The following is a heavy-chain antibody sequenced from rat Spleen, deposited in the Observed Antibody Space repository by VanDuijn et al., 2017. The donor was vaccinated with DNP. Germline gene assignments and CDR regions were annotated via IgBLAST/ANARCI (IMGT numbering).Heavy chain of an antibody. CDR1: GFTFSDYN. CDR2: IIYDGSRT. Sequence: EVQLVESGGGLVQPGRSLKLSCEASGFTFSDYNMAWVRQAPKKGLEWVATIIYDGSRTYYGDSVKGRFIISRDNAKSTLYLQMDSLRSEDTATYYCATPPPRLGFAFWGQGSLVTVSS. V-gene: IGHV5-7*01. D-gene: IGHD3-4*01. J-gene: IGHJ3*01. CDR3: ATPPPRLGFAF.